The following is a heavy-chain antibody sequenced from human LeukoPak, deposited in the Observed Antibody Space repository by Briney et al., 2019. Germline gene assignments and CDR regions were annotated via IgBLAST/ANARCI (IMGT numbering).Heavy chain of an antibody. D-gene: IGHD1-14*01. V-gene: IGHV3-11*01. Sequence: PGGSLRLSCAASGFTFSDYYMSWIRQAPGKGLEWVSYISSSGSTIYYADSVKGRFTISRDNAKNSLYLQMNSLRAEDTAVYYCAKTGFQWGDYFYYMDVWAKGPRSPSP. J-gene: IGHJ6*03. CDR2: ISSSGSTI. CDR1: GFTFSDYY. CDR3: AKTGFQWGDYFYYMDV.